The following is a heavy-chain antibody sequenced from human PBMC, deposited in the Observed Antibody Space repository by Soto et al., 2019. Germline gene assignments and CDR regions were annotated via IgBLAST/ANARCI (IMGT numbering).Heavy chain of an antibody. CDR3: AIKIEATTTGDH. Sequence: QVHLVESWGGVVQPGTSLTLSCAASGFTVSDYGMNWVRQAPGKRLEWVALASYDGSNKYYADSVKGRFTISRDNSKNTLYLQMSSLRIEDTAVYYGAIKIEATTTGDHWGQGTLVTVSS. CDR2: ASYDGSNK. J-gene: IGHJ4*02. V-gene: IGHV3-30*03. D-gene: IGHD1-1*01. CDR1: GFTVSDYG.